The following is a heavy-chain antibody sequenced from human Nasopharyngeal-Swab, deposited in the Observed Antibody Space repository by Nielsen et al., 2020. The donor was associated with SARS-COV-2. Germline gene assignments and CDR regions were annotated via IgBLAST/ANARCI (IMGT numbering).Heavy chain of an antibody. D-gene: IGHD3-10*01. J-gene: IGHJ6*03. CDR1: GFTFNSYS. Sequence: GESLKISCEASGFTFNSYSMHWVRQAPGKGLEYVAAISGDGGGRYYGDSVRGRFTVSRDNSKNTLYLQMGSPSAEDMAVYYCAKAEKPAGAYYMDVWGKGTAVTVSS. V-gene: IGHV3-64*02. CDR2: ISGDGGGR. CDR3: AKAEKPAGAYYMDV.